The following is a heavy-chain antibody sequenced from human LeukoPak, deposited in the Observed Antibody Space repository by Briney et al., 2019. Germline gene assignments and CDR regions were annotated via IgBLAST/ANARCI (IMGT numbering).Heavy chain of an antibody. CDR1: GGSISSGSYY. CDR3: ASGRPGIAAAGTVLAN. J-gene: IGHJ4*02. CDR2: FYISETT. Sequence: SQTLSLTCTVSGGSISSGSYYWSWIRQPAGKGLEWIGRFYISETTSYNPSLMSRVTISVDTSKNQFSLNLTSVTAADTAVYYCASGRPGIAAAGTVLANWGQGTLVTVSS. V-gene: IGHV4-61*02. D-gene: IGHD6-13*01.